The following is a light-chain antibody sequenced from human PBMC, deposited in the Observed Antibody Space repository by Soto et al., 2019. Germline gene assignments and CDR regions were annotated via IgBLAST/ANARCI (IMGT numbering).Light chain of an antibody. CDR1: HDINKY. V-gene: IGKV1-33*01. CDR3: QRYDSLPPT. J-gene: IGKJ5*01. Sequence: DIQMTQSPSSLSASVGDRVTITCQASHDINKYLNWYQEKPGKAPKLLIYDASNLQTGVPSRFSGSGSVTHFTFTISSLQPEDIATYYCQRYDSLPPTFGQGTRLDIK. CDR2: DAS.